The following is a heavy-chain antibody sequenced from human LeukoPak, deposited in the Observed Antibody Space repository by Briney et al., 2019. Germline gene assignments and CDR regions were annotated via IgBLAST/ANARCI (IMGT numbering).Heavy chain of an antibody. J-gene: IGHJ4*02. CDR2: ISAYNGNI. Sequence: ASVKVSCKASGYTFTSYGISWVRQAPGQGLEWMGWISAYNGNINYAQKLQGRVTMTTDTSTSTAYMELRSLRSDDTAVYYCARERLLWFGEPIGLDYWGQGTLVTVSS. V-gene: IGHV1-18*01. CDR1: GYTFTSYG. CDR3: ARERLLWFGEPIGLDY. D-gene: IGHD3-10*01.